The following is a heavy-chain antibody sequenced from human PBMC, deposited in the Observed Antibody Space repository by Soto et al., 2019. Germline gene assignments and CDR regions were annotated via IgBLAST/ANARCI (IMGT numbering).Heavy chain of an antibody. Sequence: PGGSLSLSCTASGFPFSSYSMNWVRQAPGKGLEWVSYISSSSKIYYADSVKGRFTISRDNAKNSLYLQMNSLRAEDTAVYYCARVETYSSGWYRGYYGMDVWGQGTTVTVSS. CDR1: GFPFSSYS. CDR3: ARVETYSSGWYRGYYGMDV. V-gene: IGHV3-48*04. J-gene: IGHJ6*02. D-gene: IGHD6-19*01. CDR2: ISSSSKI.